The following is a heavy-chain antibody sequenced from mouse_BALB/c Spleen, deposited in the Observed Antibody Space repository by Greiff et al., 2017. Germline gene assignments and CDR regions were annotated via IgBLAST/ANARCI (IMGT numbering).Heavy chain of an antibody. J-gene: IGHJ3*01. CDR1: GFSLTSYG. D-gene: IGHD2-1*01. Sequence: VMLVESGPGLVAPSQSLSITCTVSGFSLTSYGVHWVRQPPGKGLEWLGVIWAGGSTNYNSALMSRLSISKDNSKSQVFLKRNSLQTDDTAMYYCARDDYGNYWFAYWGQGTLVTVSA. V-gene: IGHV2-9*02. CDR2: IWAGGST. CDR3: ARDDYGNYWFAY.